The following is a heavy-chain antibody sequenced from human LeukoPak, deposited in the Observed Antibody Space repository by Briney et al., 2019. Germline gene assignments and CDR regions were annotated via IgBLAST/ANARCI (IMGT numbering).Heavy chain of an antibody. CDR3: ARRKRGSDYIEC. Sequence: SETLSLTCAVSIYSISISSGFYWAWIGQPPGKGLEWIGTISHIGTTYYNPSLKSRVTISVDTSEYQFTLSLRSVTAADTAMYYCARRKRGSDYIECWGQGTLVTVSS. CDR1: IYSISISSGFY. CDR2: ISHIGTT. V-gene: IGHV4-38-2*01. D-gene: IGHD6-19*01. J-gene: IGHJ4*02.